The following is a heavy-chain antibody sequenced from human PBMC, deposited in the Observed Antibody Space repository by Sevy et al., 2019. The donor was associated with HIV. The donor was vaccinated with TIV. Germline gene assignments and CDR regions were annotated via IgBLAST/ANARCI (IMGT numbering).Heavy chain of an antibody. CDR3: AKAAGYGDYVYYFDY. J-gene: IGHJ4*02. V-gene: IGHV3-30*18. CDR1: GFTFSSYG. Sequence: GGSLRLSCAASGFTFSSYGMHWVRQAPGKGLEWVAVISYDGSNKYYADSVKGRFTISRDNSKNTLYLQMNSLRAEDTAVYYCAKAAGYGDYVYYFDYWGQGNLVTVSS. CDR2: ISYDGSNK. D-gene: IGHD4-17*01.